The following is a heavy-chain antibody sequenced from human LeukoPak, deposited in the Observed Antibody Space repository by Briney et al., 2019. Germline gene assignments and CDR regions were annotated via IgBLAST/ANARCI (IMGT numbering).Heavy chain of an antibody. D-gene: IGHD5-18*01. CDR2: ISSSSSYI. CDR1: GFTFSSYS. CDR3: ARRRGYGSRDAFDI. J-gene: IGHJ3*02. V-gene: IGHV3-21*01. Sequence: GGSLRLSCAAFGFTFSSYSMNWVRQAPGKGLEWVSSISSSSSYIYYADSVKGRFTISRDNAKNSLYLQMNSLRAEDTAVYYCARRRGYGSRDAFDIWGQGTMVTVSS.